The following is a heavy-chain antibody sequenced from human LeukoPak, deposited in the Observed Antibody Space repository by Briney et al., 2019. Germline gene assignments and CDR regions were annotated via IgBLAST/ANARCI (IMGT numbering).Heavy chain of an antibody. CDR2: IYYSGST. V-gene: IGHV4-59*01. CDR3: ARLARAIVVVPAAADY. CDR1: GGSISRYY. Sequence: SETLSLTCTVSGGSISRYYWSWVRQPPGKGLEWIGYIYYSGSTNYNPSLKSRVTISVDTSKNQFSLKLSSVTAADTAVYYCARLARAIVVVPAAADYWGQGTLVTVSS. J-gene: IGHJ4*02. D-gene: IGHD2-2*01.